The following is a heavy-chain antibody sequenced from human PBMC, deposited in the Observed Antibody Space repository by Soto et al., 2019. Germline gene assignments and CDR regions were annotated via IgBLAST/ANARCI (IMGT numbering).Heavy chain of an antibody. Sequence: SETLSLTCTVSGGSISSSSYYWGWIRQPPGKGREWIGSIYYSGSTYYNPSLKSRVTISVDTSKNQFSLKLSSVTAADTAVYYCARHLSSWSGQNRRSMTYFDYWGQGTMVTVYS. J-gene: IGHJ4*02. D-gene: IGHD3-22*01. CDR3: ARHLSSWSGQNRRSMTYFDY. V-gene: IGHV4-39*01. CDR1: GGSISSSSYY. CDR2: IYYSGST.